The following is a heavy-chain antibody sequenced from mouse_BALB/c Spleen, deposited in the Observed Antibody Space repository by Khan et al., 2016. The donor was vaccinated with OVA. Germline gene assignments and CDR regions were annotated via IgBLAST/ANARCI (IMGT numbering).Heavy chain of an antibody. Sequence: VQLLETGPGLVAPSQSLSITCTISGFSLTNYGVHWVRQPPGKCLEWLVVIWSDGSTTYNSALKSRLTISKDNSKSQVFLKMNSLQTDDTAVYFCARQPYYHYNIMDYWGQGTSVTVSS. CDR1: GFSLTNYG. D-gene: IGHD2-10*01. CDR2: IWSDGST. J-gene: IGHJ4*01. CDR3: ARQPYYHYNIMDY. V-gene: IGHV2-6-1*01.